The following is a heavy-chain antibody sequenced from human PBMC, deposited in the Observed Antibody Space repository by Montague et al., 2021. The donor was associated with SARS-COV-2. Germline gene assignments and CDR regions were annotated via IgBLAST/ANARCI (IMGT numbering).Heavy chain of an antibody. Sequence: SETLSLTCTVSRDSISSHNYFWAWIRQPPGKGLVWIGSVDYSGLTFSNPSLESIVTISVDTSKKQFSLKVNSVTAAATAVYYCAKDGEALAWGTFDIWGQGTMVTVSS. D-gene: IGHD3-10*01. CDR2: VDYSGLT. CDR3: AKDGEALAWGTFDI. J-gene: IGHJ3*02. V-gene: IGHV4-39*07. CDR1: RDSISSHNYF.